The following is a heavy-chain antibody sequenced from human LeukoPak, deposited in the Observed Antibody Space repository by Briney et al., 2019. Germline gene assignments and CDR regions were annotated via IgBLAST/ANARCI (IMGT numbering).Heavy chain of an antibody. D-gene: IGHD2-2*01. CDR1: GGSFSGYY. J-gene: IGHJ4*02. CDR3: ARRGIGYCSSTSCYAGRDFDY. CDR2: INHSGST. V-gene: IGHV4-34*01. Sequence: SETLSLTCAVYGGSFSGYYWSWIRQPPGKGLEWIGEINHSGSTNYNPSLKSRVTISVDTSKNQFSLKLSSVTAADTAVYYCARRGIGYCSSTSCYAGRDFDYWGQGTLVTVSS.